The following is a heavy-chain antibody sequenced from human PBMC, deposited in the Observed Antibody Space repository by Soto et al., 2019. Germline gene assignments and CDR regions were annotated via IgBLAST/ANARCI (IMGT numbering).Heavy chain of an antibody. J-gene: IGHJ6*02. Sequence: GGSLRLSCAASGFTFSSYEMNWVRQAPGKGLEWVSYISSSGSTIYYADSVKGRFTISRDNDKNSLYLQMNSLRAEDTAVYYCARDPITIFGVTDYYGMDVWGQGTTVTVSS. D-gene: IGHD3-3*01. CDR3: ARDPITIFGVTDYYGMDV. CDR1: GFTFSSYE. V-gene: IGHV3-48*03. CDR2: ISSSGSTI.